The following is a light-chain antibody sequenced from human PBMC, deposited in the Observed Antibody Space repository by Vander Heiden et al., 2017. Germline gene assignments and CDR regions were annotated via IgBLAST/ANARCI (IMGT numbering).Light chain of an antibody. Sequence: VIWMTQSPPLLSASTGDRVTISCRMSQRISSYLACYQQNPGQAPDLLIYASSTLRYGVPSSFCGCGSVTDFTLSICSRQSEAFATLYCQHHDSFPRSFCQGTKVEIK. CDR1: QRISSY. J-gene: IGKJ1*01. CDR3: QHHDSFPRS. CDR2: ASS. V-gene: IGKV1D-8*01.